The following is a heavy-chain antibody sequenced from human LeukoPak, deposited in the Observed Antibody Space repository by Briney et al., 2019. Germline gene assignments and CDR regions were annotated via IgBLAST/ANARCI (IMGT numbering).Heavy chain of an antibody. Sequence: GGSLRLSCAASGFTFSSYAMSWVRQAPGKGLEWVSAISGSGGSTYYADSVKGRFTISRDNYKNTLYLQMNSLRAEDTAVYHCAKDPGTVVVVAATPIDYGMDVWGQGTTVTVSS. J-gene: IGHJ6*02. CDR3: AKDPGTVVVVAATPIDYGMDV. D-gene: IGHD2-15*01. V-gene: IGHV3-23*01. CDR2: ISGSGGST. CDR1: GFTFSSYA.